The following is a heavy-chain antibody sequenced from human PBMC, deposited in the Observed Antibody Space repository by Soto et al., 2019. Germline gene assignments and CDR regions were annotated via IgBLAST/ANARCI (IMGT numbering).Heavy chain of an antibody. CDR2: ISYDGSNK. CDR3: AKDRSGYGSGYYYYYSGMDV. J-gene: IGHJ6*02. D-gene: IGHD3-10*01. CDR1: GFTFSSYG. Sequence: GGSLRLSCAASGFTFSSYGMHWVRQAPGKGLEWVAVISYDGSNKYYADSVKGRFTISRDNSKNTLYLQMNSLRAEDTAVYYCAKDRSGYGSGYYYYYSGMDVWGQGTTVTVSS. V-gene: IGHV3-30*18.